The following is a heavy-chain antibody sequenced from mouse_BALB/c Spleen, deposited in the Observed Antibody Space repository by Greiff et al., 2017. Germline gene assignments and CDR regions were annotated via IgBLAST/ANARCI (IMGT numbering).Heavy chain of an antibody. Sequence: EVHLVESGAELVKPGASVKLSCTASGFNIKDTYMHWVKQRPEQGLEWIGRIDPANGNTKYDPKFQGKATITADTSSNTAYLQLSSLTSEDTAVYYCARGAYGSYYAMDYWGQGTSVTVSS. J-gene: IGHJ4*01. D-gene: IGHD2-1*01. V-gene: IGHV14-3*02. CDR1: GFNIKDTY. CDR2: IDPANGNT. CDR3: ARGAYGSYYAMDY.